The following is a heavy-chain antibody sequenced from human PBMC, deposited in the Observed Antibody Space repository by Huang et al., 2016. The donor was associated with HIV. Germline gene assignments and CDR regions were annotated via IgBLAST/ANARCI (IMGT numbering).Heavy chain of an antibody. Sequence: QVRLDQWGAGLLKPSETLTLTCAVYGDSLSGFFWSWIRQSPGRGLEWIGEITQSGRTNYNPSLKSRVTIEIDTSKKQFSLKLKSVTADDTSTYYCARGRGTSWSFFDTWGQGSVVTVSS. D-gene: IGHD2-2*01. CDR2: ITQSGRT. J-gene: IGHJ5*02. CDR3: ARGRGTSWSFFDT. V-gene: IGHV4-34*01. CDR1: GDSLSGFF.